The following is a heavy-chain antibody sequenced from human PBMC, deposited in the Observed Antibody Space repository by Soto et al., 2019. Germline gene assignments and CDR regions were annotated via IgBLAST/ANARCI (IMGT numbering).Heavy chain of an antibody. CDR1: GFTFSSYA. CDR3: ANYSPGHSNGGDVDPYFYYYSKDV. D-gene: IGHD4-17*01. Sequence: EVQLLESGGGLVQPGGSLRLSCAASGFTFSSYAMSWVRQAPGKGLEWVSGITGSGGSTYYADSVKGRFTIARDNSKNAMYRHTHSLRADGMTGYYSANYSPGHSNGGDVDPYFYYYSKDVWGNGTTVTVSS. CDR2: ITGSGGST. V-gene: IGHV3-23*01. J-gene: IGHJ6*03.